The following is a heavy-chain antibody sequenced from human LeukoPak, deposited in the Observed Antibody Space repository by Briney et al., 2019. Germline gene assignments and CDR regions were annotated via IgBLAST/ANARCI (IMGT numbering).Heavy chain of an antibody. CDR3: ARGYCGGDCYFPYYGMDV. J-gene: IGHJ6*02. CDR2: ISSSGGST. CDR1: GFTFSSYA. D-gene: IGHD2-21*02. V-gene: IGHV3-23*01. Sequence: PGGSLRLSCAASGFTFSSYAMNWVRQAPGKGLEWVSAISSSGGSTYYADSVKGRFTISRDNSKNTLYLQMNSLRAEDTAVYYCARGYCGGDCYFPYYGMDVWGQGTTVTVSS.